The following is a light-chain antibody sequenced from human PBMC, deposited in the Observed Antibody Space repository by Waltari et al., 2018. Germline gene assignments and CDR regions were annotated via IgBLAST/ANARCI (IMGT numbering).Light chain of an antibody. V-gene: IGLV2-14*01. CDR3: SSYTLKNTVI. CDR2: EVI. Sequence: QSALTQPASVSGSPGQSITISCTGSPSDIGTYEFVSWYQHHPGKAPKLLIYEVIFRPPGVSNRFSGSKSGNTASLTVSGLQAEDEAVYYCSSYTLKNTVIFGGGTKLTVL. CDR1: PSDIGTYEF. J-gene: IGLJ2*01.